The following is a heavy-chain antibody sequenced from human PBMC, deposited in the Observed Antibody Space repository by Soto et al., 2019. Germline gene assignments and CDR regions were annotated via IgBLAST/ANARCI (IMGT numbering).Heavy chain of an antibody. J-gene: IGHJ4*02. Sequence: ASLKVSCKASGYTFTSYYMHWVRQAPGQGLEWMGIINPSGGSTSYAQKFQGRVTMTMDTSTSTVYMELSSLRSEDTAVYYCARGVCSRGSGSYYNYPFDYWGQGTLVTVSS. D-gene: IGHD3-10*01. CDR1: GYTFTSYY. CDR2: INPSGGST. CDR3: ARGVCSRGSGSYYNYPFDY. V-gene: IGHV1-46*03.